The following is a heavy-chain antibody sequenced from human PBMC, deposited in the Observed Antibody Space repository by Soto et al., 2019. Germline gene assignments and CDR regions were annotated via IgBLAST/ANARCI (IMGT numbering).Heavy chain of an antibody. D-gene: IGHD3-10*01. Sequence: GASVKVSCKASGYTFTSYAMHWVRQAPGQRLEWMGWINAGNGNTKYSQKFQGRVTITRDTSASTAYMELSSLRSEDTAVYYCARLPKTSYYYGSGSYYNTKPFDYWGQGTLVTVSS. V-gene: IGHV1-3*01. CDR3: ARLPKTSYYYGSGSYYNTKPFDY. J-gene: IGHJ4*02. CDR2: INAGNGNT. CDR1: GYTFTSYA.